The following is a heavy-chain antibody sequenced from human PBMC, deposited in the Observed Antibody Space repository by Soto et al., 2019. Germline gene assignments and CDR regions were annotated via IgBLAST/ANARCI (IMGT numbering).Heavy chain of an antibody. CDR3: ARLVGAGYWFDP. J-gene: IGHJ5*02. CDR2: ISSSSSYI. D-gene: IGHD1-26*01. CDR1: GFTFSSYS. Sequence: EVQLVESGGGLVKPGGSLRLSCAASGFTFSSYSMNWVRQAPGKGLEWVSSISSSSSYIYYADSVKGRFTISRDNAKNSLYLQMNSLRAEDTAVYYCARLVGAGYWFDPWGQGTLVTVSS. V-gene: IGHV3-21*01.